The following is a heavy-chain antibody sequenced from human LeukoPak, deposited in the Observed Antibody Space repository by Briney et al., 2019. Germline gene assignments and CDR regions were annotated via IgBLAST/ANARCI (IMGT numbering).Heavy chain of an antibody. V-gene: IGHV3-23*01. CDR3: AKRGNDYGDYAYYIDY. Sequence: GGSLRLSCAASGFTFSSYAMSWVRQAPGQGMEWDSAISGSGGSTYYEDSVKGRFTISRDNSKNTLYLQMNSLRAEDTAVYYCAKRGNDYGDYAYYIDYWGQGTLVTVSS. J-gene: IGHJ4*02. D-gene: IGHD4-17*01. CDR1: GFTFSSYA. CDR2: ISGSGGST.